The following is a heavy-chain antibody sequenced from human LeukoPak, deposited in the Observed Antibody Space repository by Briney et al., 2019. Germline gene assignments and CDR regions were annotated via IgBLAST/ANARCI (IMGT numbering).Heavy chain of an antibody. CDR1: GFTFSSYS. CDR3: AKDGGVDYYDSSGYDAFDI. D-gene: IGHD3-22*01. V-gene: IGHV3-48*01. Sequence: GGSLRLSCAASGFTFSSYSMNWVRQAPGKGLEWVSYISSSSSTIYYADSVKGRFTISRDNAKNSLYLQMNSLRAEDTAVYYCAKDGGVDYYDSSGYDAFDIWGQGTMVTVSS. J-gene: IGHJ3*02. CDR2: ISSSSSTI.